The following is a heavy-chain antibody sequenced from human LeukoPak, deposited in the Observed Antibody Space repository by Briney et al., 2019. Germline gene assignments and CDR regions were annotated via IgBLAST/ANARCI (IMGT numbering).Heavy chain of an antibody. Sequence: GGSLRLSCAASGFSFRTYAMGWVRQAPGKGLEWVSTVSEGGVLTYYAASVKGRSTVSRDNSKNTLYLQMNSLRAEDTAVYYCAKEGRPNSGGGYYDYWGQGTRVTVSS. D-gene: IGHD3-22*01. CDR3: AKEGRPNSGGGYYDY. CDR1: GFSFRTYA. V-gene: IGHV3-23*01. CDR2: VSEGGVLT. J-gene: IGHJ4*02.